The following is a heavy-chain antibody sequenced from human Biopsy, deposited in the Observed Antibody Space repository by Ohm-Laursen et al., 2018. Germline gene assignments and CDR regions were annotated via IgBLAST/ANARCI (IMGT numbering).Heavy chain of an antibody. Sequence: TLSLTCPVSGGSISSDYWSWIRQPAGKGLEWIGRIYSSGSTNYNPSLKSRVTLSMDTSKRQFSLKLSFVTAADTAVYYCARWTPEYDSSRYYLDAFDIWGQGTKVTVSS. CDR2: IYSSGST. J-gene: IGHJ3*02. CDR1: GGSISSDY. V-gene: IGHV4-4*07. D-gene: IGHD3-22*01. CDR3: ARWTPEYDSSRYYLDAFDI.